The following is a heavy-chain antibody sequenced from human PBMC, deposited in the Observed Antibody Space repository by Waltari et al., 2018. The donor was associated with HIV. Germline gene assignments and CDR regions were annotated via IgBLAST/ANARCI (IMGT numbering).Heavy chain of an antibody. J-gene: IGHJ6*02. CDR1: GFILGDYA. V-gene: IGHV3-30-3*01. CDR2: ISFDGNNA. Sequence: QEQLVESGEGVAQPGRALRLSCSASGFILGDYAMHWVRRAPGKGLEWVGLISFDGNNAYYADSVKGRFTISRDNSKNTMSLQMNSLRSDDTALYYCARTIFGVMITSDFFYGMDVWGQGTTVTVS. CDR3: ARTIFGVMITSDFFYGMDV. D-gene: IGHD3-3*01.